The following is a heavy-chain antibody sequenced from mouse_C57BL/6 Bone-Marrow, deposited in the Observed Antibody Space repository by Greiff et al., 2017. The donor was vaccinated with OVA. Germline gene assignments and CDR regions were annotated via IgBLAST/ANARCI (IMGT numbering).Heavy chain of an antibody. J-gene: IGHJ2*01. CDR1: GYSITSGYD. Sequence: EVKLMESGPGTVKPSQSLSLTCTVTGYSITSGYDWHWIRHFPGNKLEWMGYISYSGSTNYNPSLKSRISITHDTSKNHFFLKLNSVTTEDTATYYCARELRFYYFDYWGQGTTLTVSS. D-gene: IGHD1-1*01. CDR2: ISYSGST. V-gene: IGHV3-1*01. CDR3: ARELRFYYFDY.